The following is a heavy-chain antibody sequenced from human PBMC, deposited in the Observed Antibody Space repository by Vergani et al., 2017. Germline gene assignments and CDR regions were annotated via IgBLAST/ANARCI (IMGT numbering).Heavy chain of an antibody. Sequence: QVQLPQWGAGLLKPSETLSLTCAVYGGSFSGYYWSWIRQPPGKGLEWIGEINHSGSTNYNPTLKSRVAISVDTSKNQFSLKLSSVTAADTAVYYCAREWYYGMDVWGQGTTVTVSS. D-gene: IGHD1-26*01. CDR1: GGSFSGYY. V-gene: IGHV4-34*01. CDR3: AREWYYGMDV. CDR2: INHSGST. J-gene: IGHJ6*02.